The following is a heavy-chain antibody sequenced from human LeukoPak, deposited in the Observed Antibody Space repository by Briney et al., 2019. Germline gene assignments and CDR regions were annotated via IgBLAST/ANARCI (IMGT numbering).Heavy chain of an antibody. Sequence: GGSLRLSCAASGFTFSSYSMNWVRQAPGKGLEWVSYISSSSSTIYYADSVKGRFTISRDNAKNSLYLQMNSLRAEDTAVYYCARNYYYGSGSYYFDHWGQGTLVTVSS. CDR3: ARNYYYGSGSYYFDH. CDR2: ISSSSSTI. CDR1: GFTFSSYS. J-gene: IGHJ4*02. D-gene: IGHD3-10*01. V-gene: IGHV3-48*01.